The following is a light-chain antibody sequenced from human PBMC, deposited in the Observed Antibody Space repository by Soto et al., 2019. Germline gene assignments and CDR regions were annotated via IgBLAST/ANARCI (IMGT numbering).Light chain of an antibody. V-gene: IGKV3-20*01. J-gene: IGKJ3*01. Sequence: EIVLTQSPGTLSLSPGERATLSCRASQSVSSSYFAWYQQKPGQAPRLLIYVASSRATGIPDRFSGSGSGTDFTLTISRLEPEDFAVYYCQQYGSSPGVTFGPGTKVDIK. CDR1: QSVSSSY. CDR3: QQYGSSPGVT. CDR2: VAS.